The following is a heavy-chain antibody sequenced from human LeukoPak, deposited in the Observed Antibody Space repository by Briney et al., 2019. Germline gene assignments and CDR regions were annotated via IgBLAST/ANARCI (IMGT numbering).Heavy chain of an antibody. V-gene: IGHV3-23*01. CDR2: VSGSGGST. J-gene: IGHJ4*02. Sequence: QPGGSLRLSCAASGFTFSSYAMSWVRQAPGKGLEWVSAVSGSGGSTYYADSVKGRFTISRVNSKNSVFLQMNSLSTEDTALYYCARDPNSGENYWDQRTLVTVSS. CDR3: ARDPNSGENY. D-gene: IGHD6-19*01. CDR1: GFTFSSYA.